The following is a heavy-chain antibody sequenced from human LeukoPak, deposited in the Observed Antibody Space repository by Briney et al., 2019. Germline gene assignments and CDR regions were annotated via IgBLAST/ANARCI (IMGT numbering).Heavy chain of an antibody. V-gene: IGHV4-31*03. Sequence: SETLSLTCTVSGASISSGTYYWSWIRQHPGKGLEWIGYIYYNRSIYYNPSLKSRVTISVDTSKNQFSLKLSSVTAADTAVCYCARDLLDTAMVHYWYFDLWGRGTLVTVSS. D-gene: IGHD5-18*01. CDR3: ARDLLDTAMVHYWYFDL. CDR1: GASISSGTYY. CDR2: IYYNRSI. J-gene: IGHJ2*01.